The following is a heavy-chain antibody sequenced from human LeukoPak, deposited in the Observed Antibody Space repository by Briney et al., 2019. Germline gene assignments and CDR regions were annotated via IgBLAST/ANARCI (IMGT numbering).Heavy chain of an antibody. Sequence: GGSLRLSCAASGFTFSSYAMSWVRQAPGKGLEWVSAISGSGGSTYYADSVKGRFTLSRDNSKNTLYLQMNSLRAEDTAVYYCAKGKYYYDSSGPDIWGQGTMVTVSS. CDR2: ISGSGGST. D-gene: IGHD3-22*01. CDR3: AKGKYYYDSSGPDI. CDR1: GFTFSSYA. V-gene: IGHV3-23*01. J-gene: IGHJ3*02.